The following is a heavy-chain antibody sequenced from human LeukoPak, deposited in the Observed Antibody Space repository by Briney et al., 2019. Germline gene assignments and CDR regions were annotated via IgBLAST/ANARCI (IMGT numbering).Heavy chain of an antibody. D-gene: IGHD2-2*01. CDR1: GFTFDDYA. Sequence: GRSLRLSCAASGFTFDDYAMHWVRQAPGKGLEWVSGISWNSGSIGYADSVKGRFTISRDNSKNTLFLQMNSLRVEDTAVYYCANLGSSELRVPASQGNWGQGTLVTVSS. CDR2: ISWNSGSI. V-gene: IGHV3-9*01. J-gene: IGHJ4*02. CDR3: ANLGSSELRVPASQGN.